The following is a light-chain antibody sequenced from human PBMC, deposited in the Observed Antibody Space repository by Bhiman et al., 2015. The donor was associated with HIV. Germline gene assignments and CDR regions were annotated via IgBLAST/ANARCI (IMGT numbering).Light chain of an antibody. Sequence: SYELTQPPSVAVSPGQTASITCSGDKLGDRYAYWYQKKPGQSPVLVIYRDNTRPSGIPERFSGSKSGTSASLAIRGLQADDEAHFYCATWDDVLNAPVFGGGTRLTVL. V-gene: IGLV3-1*01. CDR3: ATWDDVLNAPV. CDR2: RDN. J-gene: IGLJ2*01. CDR1: KLGDRY.